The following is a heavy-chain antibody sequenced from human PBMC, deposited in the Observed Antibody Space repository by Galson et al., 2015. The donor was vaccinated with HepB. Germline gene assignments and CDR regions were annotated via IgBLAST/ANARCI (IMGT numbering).Heavy chain of an antibody. J-gene: IGHJ3*02. Sequence: SVKVSCKASGGTFSSYTISWVRQAPGQGLEWMGRIIPILGIADYAQKFQGRVTITADKSTSTAYMELSSLRSEDTAVYYCASPSMGIAAAGNHDAFDIWGQGTMVTVSS. CDR1: GGTFSSYT. CDR2: IIPILGIA. D-gene: IGHD6-13*01. CDR3: ASPSMGIAAAGNHDAFDI. V-gene: IGHV1-69*02.